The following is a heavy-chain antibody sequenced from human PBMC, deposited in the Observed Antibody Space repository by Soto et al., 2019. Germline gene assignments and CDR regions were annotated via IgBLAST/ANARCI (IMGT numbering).Heavy chain of an antibody. CDR1: GGSFSGYY. CDR3: AEYCSGGSCQNHDAFDI. Sequence: TSETLSLTCAVYGGSFSGYYWSWIRQPPGKGLEWIGEINHSGSTNYNPSLKSRVTISVDTSKNQFSLKLSSVTAADTAVYYCAEYCSGGSCQNHDAFDIWGQGTMVTVSS. D-gene: IGHD2-15*01. CDR2: INHSGST. V-gene: IGHV4-34*01. J-gene: IGHJ3*02.